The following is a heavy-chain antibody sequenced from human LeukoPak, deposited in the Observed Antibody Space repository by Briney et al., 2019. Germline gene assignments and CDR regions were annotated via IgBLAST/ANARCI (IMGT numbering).Heavy chain of an antibody. D-gene: IGHD5-12*01. Sequence: GGSLRLSRAASGFTFTSYAMSWVRQAPGKGLEWVSGVSGRGGSTYYADSVKGRLTISRDNSKNTLYLQMNSLRAEDTAVYYCAKDLDIVATITGNWGQGTLVTVSS. CDR3: AKDLDIVATITGN. CDR1: GFTFTSYA. J-gene: IGHJ4*02. CDR2: VSGRGGST. V-gene: IGHV3-23*01.